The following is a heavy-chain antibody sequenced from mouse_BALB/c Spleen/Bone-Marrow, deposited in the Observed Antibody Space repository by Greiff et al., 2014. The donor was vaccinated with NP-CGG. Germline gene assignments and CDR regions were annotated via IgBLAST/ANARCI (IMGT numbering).Heavy chain of an antibody. V-gene: IGHV1S81*02. CDR1: GFTFTSYW. CDR2: INPSNGRT. J-gene: IGHJ4*01. D-gene: IGHD2-1*01. CDR3: ARDGNYRYAMDY. Sequence: QVQLKQSGAELVKPGAPVKLSCMASGFTFTSYWIHWVKQRPGQGPEWIGEINPSNGRTNYNEKFKSKATLTDDKSSSTAYMQLSSLTSEDSAVYYCARDGNYRYAMDYWGQGTSLTVSS.